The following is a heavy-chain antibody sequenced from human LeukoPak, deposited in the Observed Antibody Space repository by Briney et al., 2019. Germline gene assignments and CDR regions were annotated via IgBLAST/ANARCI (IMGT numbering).Heavy chain of an antibody. V-gene: IGHV3-48*03. D-gene: IGHD2-15*01. Sequence: GGSLRLSCAASGFTFSSYEMNWVRQAPGKGLEWVSYISSSGSTIYYADSVKGRFTISRDNAKNSLYLQMNSRRAEDTAVYYCARVGRYCSGGSCNIDAFDIWGQGTMVTVSS. CDR2: ISSSGSTI. J-gene: IGHJ3*02. CDR1: GFTFSSYE. CDR3: ARVGRYCSGGSCNIDAFDI.